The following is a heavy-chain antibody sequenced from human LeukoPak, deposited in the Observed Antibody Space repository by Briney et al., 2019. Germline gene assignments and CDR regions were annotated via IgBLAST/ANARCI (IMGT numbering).Heavy chain of an antibody. CDR3: AKDGGLHLYYYYNYMDI. CDR2: IRYDGSYE. D-gene: IGHD5-24*01. J-gene: IGHJ6*03. CDR1: GFTFNSYG. V-gene: IGHV3-30*02. Sequence: TGGSLRLSCAASGFTFNSYGMHWVRQAPGKGLEWVAFIRYDGSYEYYADSVKGRFTISRDNSKTTLYLQMNSLRSEDTAVYYCAKDGGLHLYYYYNYMDIWGKGTTVTVSS.